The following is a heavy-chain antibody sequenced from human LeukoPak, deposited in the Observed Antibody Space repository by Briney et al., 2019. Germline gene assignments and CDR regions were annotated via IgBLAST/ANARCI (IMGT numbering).Heavy chain of an antibody. CDR3: ARDDYCSSTSCLHDAFDI. CDR1: GYSISSGYY. D-gene: IGHD2-2*01. V-gene: IGHV4-38-2*02. J-gene: IGHJ3*02. Sequence: PSETLSLTCTVSGYSISSGYYWGWIRQPPGKGLEWIGSIYHSGSTYYNPSLKSRVTISVDTSKNQLSLKLSSVTAADTAVYYCARDDYCSSTSCLHDAFDIWGQGTMVTVSS. CDR2: IYHSGST.